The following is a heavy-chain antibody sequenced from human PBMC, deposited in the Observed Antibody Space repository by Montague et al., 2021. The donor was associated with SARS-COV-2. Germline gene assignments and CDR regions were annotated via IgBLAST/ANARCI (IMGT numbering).Heavy chain of an antibody. D-gene: IGHD2-2*01. Sequence: SETLSLTCTGAGDSISSDYWSWIGQAPGWRLQWIGYISYSGSSNYNPSLKSRVTISVDTSKNHFTLRLSSVTAADTAVYYCANFRRTQMLFGTLYYGMDVWGQGTTVTVSS. CDR2: ISYSGSS. CDR1: GDSISSDY. CDR3: ANFRRTQMLFGTLYYGMDV. J-gene: IGHJ6*02. V-gene: IGHV4-59*01.